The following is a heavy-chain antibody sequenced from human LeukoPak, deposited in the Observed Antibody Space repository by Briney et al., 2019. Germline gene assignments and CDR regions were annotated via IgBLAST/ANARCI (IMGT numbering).Heavy chain of an antibody. D-gene: IGHD1-26*01. CDR2: ISSSSSTI. J-gene: IGHJ4*02. V-gene: IGHV3-48*01. CDR3: ARGARYSGSYSPPFDY. Sequence: GGSLRLSCAASGFTFGSYSMNWVRQAPGQGLEWVSYISSSSSTIYYAESVKGRFTISRDNAKNSLYLQMNSLRAEDTAVYYCARGARYSGSYSPPFDYWGQGTLVTVSS. CDR1: GFTFGSYS.